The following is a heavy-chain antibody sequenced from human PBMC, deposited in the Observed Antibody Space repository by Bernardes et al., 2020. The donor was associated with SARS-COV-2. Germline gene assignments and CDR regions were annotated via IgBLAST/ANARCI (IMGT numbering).Heavy chain of an antibody. CDR3: AKSMGYYDVDY. CDR2: ISYDGNIK. CDR1: GFSFTGYG. V-gene: IGHV3-30*18. D-gene: IGHD3-22*01. Sequence: GGSLRLSCAVSGFSFTGYGMHWVRQAPGKGLEWVAVISYDGNIKNYAESVKGRFAISRDISQNTLYLQMNSLRAEDTAVYYCAKSMGYYDVDYWGQGTLVPVSS. J-gene: IGHJ4*02.